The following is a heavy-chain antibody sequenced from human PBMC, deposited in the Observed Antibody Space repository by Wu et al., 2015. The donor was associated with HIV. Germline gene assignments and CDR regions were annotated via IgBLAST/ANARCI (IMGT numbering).Heavy chain of an antibody. D-gene: IGHD6-19*01. CDR1: GYTFTSYY. J-gene: IGHJ5*02. Sequence: QVQLVQSGAEVKKPGASVKVSCKASGYTFTSYYMHWVRQAPGQGLEWMGIINPSGGSTSYAQKFQGRVTMTRDTSTSTVYMELSSLRSEDTAVYYCARGVTPGIAVAGISGIFGESEYNWFDPWGQGTLVTVSS. V-gene: IGHV1-46*01. CDR3: ARGVTPGIAVAGISGIFGESEYNWFDP. CDR2: INPSGGST.